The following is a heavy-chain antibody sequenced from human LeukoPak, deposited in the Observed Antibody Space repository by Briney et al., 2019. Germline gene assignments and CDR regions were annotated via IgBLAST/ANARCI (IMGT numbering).Heavy chain of an antibody. CDR2: IYYSGTT. D-gene: IGHD3-9*01. V-gene: IGHV4-59*07. CDR1: GGSISSHC. CDR3: ARLVGGTGYFDY. J-gene: IGHJ4*02. Sequence: SDTLSLTCAVSGGSISSHCWSWLRQPPGKGLEWIGYIYYSGTTNYSPSLKSRVTISVDTSKTQFSLKLSSVTAADTAVYYCARLVGGTGYFDYWGQGALVTVSS.